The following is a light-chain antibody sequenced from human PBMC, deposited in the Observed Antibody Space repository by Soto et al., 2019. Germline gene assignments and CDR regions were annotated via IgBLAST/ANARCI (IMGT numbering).Light chain of an antibody. V-gene: IGLV2-14*01. CDR3: ISYTVSRSYV. Sequence: SSPSHPAPVSGTPGHSITISCSGTTSYIGTYDHVAWYQQFTGKSPKLIIYSVSNRPSGVSTRFSGSKSGNTASLTISGLQTEDEADYYCISYTVSRSYVFGNGTKVPVL. J-gene: IGLJ1*01. CDR2: SVS. CDR1: TSYIGTYDH.